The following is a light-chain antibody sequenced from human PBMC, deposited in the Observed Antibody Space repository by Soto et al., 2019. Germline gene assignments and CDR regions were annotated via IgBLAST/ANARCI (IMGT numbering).Light chain of an antibody. Sequence: QAVVTQPPSASGTPGQRVTISCSGSSSNIGSNIVSWYQQLPGTAPKLLIYSNSQRPSGVPDRLSGSKSGTSASLAISGLQSEDEADYYCAAWDDSLNGPVFGGGTKLTVL. CDR1: SSNIGSNI. CDR3: AAWDDSLNGPV. CDR2: SNS. J-gene: IGLJ2*01. V-gene: IGLV1-44*01.